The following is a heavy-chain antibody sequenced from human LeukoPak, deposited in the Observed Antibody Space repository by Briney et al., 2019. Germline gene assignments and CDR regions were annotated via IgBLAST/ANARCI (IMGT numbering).Heavy chain of an antibody. Sequence: SETLSLTCKVSGYSIGRDYYWAWLRQPPGKGLEWIGSIFHTGRTVYNPSYESRLTISMDTSKNEFFLRLNSVTAADAAVYFCARDGGYPTTDEGFDPWGLGTLVTVSS. V-gene: IGHV4-38-2*02. CDR2: IFHTGRT. CDR3: ARDGGYPTTDEGFDP. D-gene: IGHD5-12*01. CDR1: GYSIGRDYY. J-gene: IGHJ5*02.